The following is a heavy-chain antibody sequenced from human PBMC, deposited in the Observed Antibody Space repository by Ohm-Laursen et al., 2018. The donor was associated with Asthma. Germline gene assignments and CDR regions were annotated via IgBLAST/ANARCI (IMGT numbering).Heavy chain of an antibody. J-gene: IGHJ4*02. V-gene: IGHV3-23*01. CDR1: GFTFSSYA. D-gene: IGHD2-2*01. CDR2: ISGSGGST. CDR3: AKVLQKKVVPAAVGIFDY. Sequence: SLRLSCSAPGFTFSSYAMSWVRQAPGKGLEWVSGISGSGGSTYYADSVKGRFTISRDNSKNTLCLQMNSLRAEDTAVYYCAKVLQKKVVPAAVGIFDYWGQGTLVTVSS.